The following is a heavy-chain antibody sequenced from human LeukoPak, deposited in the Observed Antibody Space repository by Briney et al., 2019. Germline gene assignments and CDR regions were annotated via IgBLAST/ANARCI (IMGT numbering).Heavy chain of an antibody. Sequence: PSETLSLSCNVSGDSVSSGYWTWIRQSPAKGLEWIGFIYDNGVTDYNPSLKSRLIISLDTSKNQISLNLRSVSAADSAIYYCAGRGHRYSRDWGQGILVTVSS. CDR2: IYDNGVT. J-gene: IGHJ1*01. CDR1: GDSVSSGY. CDR3: AGRGHRYSRD. V-gene: IGHV4-4*09. D-gene: IGHD2-15*01.